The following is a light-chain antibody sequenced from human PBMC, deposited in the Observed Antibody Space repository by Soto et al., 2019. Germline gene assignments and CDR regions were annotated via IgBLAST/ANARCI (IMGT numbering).Light chain of an antibody. V-gene: IGKV1-9*01. CDR3: QQLNTYPFT. J-gene: IGKJ2*01. Sequence: DIQLTQSPSFLSASIGGRVTITCRASQVLSHYLAWYQQKPEEAPKLLIYHASTLQSGVPSRFSGSRSGTEFSLIISSLQPEDFATYFCQQLNTYPFTFGQGTRLEIK. CDR2: HAS. CDR1: QVLSHY.